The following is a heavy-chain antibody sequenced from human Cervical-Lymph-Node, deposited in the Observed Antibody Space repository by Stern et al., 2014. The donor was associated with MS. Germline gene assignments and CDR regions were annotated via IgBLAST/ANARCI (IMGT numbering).Heavy chain of an antibody. J-gene: IGHJ5*02. Sequence: EVHLVEPGGGLVKPGGSLRLPCAASGFTFTTYTMNWVRKAPGKGLEWVASISGSTRYIFYAASVKGRFTISRDNARNSVFLQMRSLRAADTAVYYCAREGATVTLNYFDPWGQGTLVTVSS. CDR3: AREGATVTLNYFDP. CDR2: ISGSTRYI. CDR1: GFTFTTYT. V-gene: IGHV3-21*04. D-gene: IGHD4-17*01.